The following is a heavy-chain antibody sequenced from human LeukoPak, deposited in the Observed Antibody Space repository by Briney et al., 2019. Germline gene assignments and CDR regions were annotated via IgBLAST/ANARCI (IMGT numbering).Heavy chain of an antibody. J-gene: IGHJ6*03. CDR1: GSTFSSYE. CDR2: ISSSSSTI. D-gene: IGHD6-13*01. V-gene: IGHV3-48*03. Sequence: PGGSLRLSCAASGSTFSSYEMNWVRQAPGKGLEWVSYISSSSSTIYYADSVKGRFTISRDNAKNSLYLQMNSLRAEDTAVYYCARDPSSWYYYYMDVWGKGTTVTVSS. CDR3: ARDPSSWYYYYMDV.